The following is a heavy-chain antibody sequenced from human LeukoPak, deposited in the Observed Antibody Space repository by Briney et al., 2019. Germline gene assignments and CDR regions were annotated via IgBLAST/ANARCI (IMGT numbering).Heavy chain of an antibody. J-gene: IGHJ4*02. V-gene: IGHV3-23*01. CDR3: AKGKRGYSYGATVDY. CDR2: ISGSGGST. D-gene: IGHD5-18*01. CDR1: GFTFSSYA. Sequence: PGGTLRLSCAASGFTFSSYAMSWVRQAPGKGLEWVSAISGSGGSTYYADSVKGRFTISRGNSKNTLYLQMNSLRAEDTAVYYCAKGKRGYSYGATVDYWGQGTLVTVSS.